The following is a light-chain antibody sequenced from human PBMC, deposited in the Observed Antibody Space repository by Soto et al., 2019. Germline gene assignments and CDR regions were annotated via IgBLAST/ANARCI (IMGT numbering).Light chain of an antibody. V-gene: IGKV3-15*01. J-gene: IGKJ4*01. CDR2: GAS. CDR1: KSVSSN. CDR3: QQYNNWPPVT. Sequence: EIVMTQSPATLSVSPGERATLSCRASKSVSSNLAWYQQKPCQAPRLLIYGASTRATGIPARFSGSGSGTEFTLTLSSLPSEALAVYYCQQYNNWPPVTFGGGTKVEIK.